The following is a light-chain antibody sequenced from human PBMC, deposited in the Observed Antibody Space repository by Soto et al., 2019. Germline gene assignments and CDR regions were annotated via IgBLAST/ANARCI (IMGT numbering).Light chain of an antibody. Sequence: DIVMTQSPDSLAVSLGERATINCKSSQSVLSSSNNKNYLAWYQQKPGQPPKLLIYWASSRQSGVPDRFSGSASGTDFTLTISSLQAEDVAVYYCQQYYSALSFSFGPGTRVDIK. CDR2: WAS. J-gene: IGKJ3*01. CDR3: QQYYSALSFS. CDR1: QSVLSSSNNKNY. V-gene: IGKV4-1*01.